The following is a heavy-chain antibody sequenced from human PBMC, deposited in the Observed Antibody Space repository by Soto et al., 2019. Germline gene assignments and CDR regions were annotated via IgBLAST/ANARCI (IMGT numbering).Heavy chain of an antibody. J-gene: IGHJ4*02. CDR1: RGSINNSY. V-gene: IGHV4-59*08. CDR2: IHYTGTT. D-gene: IGHD3-16*01. CDR3: ARRWGTTFDY. Sequence: SETLSLTCTVSRGSINNSYWTWIRQPPGKRLEWIGYIHYTGTTNHNPSLKSRVTISVDTSKNQFSLKLSSVTAADTAVYYCARRWGTTFDYWGQGTLVTVSS.